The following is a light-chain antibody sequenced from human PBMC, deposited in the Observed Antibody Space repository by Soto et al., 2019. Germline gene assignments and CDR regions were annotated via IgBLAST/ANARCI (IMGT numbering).Light chain of an antibody. Sequence: DIQMTQSPSTLSASVGDRVTITCRASQSISSWLAWYQQKPGKAPKLLIADASTLESGVPSRFSGSGSGTDFTLTSSSLQPDDFATYYCQQYSSYYTFGHGTKLEIK. J-gene: IGKJ2*01. CDR3: QQYSSYYT. CDR2: DAS. V-gene: IGKV1-5*01. CDR1: QSISSW.